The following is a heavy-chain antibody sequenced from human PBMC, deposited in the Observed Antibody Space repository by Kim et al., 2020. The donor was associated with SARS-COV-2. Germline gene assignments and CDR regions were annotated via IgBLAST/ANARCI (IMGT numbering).Heavy chain of an antibody. D-gene: IGHD3-10*01. CDR3: ARVHPLGELLSPFDY. CDR1: GFTFSSYG. J-gene: IGHJ4*02. V-gene: IGHV3-33*05. Sequence: GGSLRLSCAASGFTFSSYGMHWVRQAPGKGLEWLAVISFDGTKKYYADSVKGRFTISRDNSKNTLYLQINSLRAEDTAVYYCARVHPLGELLSPFDYWGQGTLVTVSS. CDR2: ISFDGTKK.